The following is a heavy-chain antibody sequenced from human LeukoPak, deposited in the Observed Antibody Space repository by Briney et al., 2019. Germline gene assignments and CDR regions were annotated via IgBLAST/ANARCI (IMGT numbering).Heavy chain of an antibody. CDR2: IYYSGST. Sequence: PSETLSLTCTVSGCSISSGGYYWSWIRQHPGKGLEWIGYIYYSGSTYYNPSLKSRVTISVDTSKNQFSLKLSSVTAADTAVYYCARVLWFGEDEYGMDVWGKGTTVTVSS. CDR1: GCSISSGGYY. J-gene: IGHJ6*04. V-gene: IGHV4-31*03. CDR3: ARVLWFGEDEYGMDV. D-gene: IGHD3-10*01.